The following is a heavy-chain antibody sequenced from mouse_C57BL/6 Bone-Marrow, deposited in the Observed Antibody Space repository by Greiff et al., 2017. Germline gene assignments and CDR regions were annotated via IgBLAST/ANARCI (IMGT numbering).Heavy chain of an antibody. CDR1: GYAFTNYL. Sequence: QVQLQQSGAELVRPGPSVKVSCKASGYAFTNYLIEWVKQRPGQGLEWIGVINPGSGGTNYNEKFKGKATLTADKSSSTAYMQLSSLTSEDSAVYFCARWTYGNYWYFDVWGTGTTVTVSS. CDR2: INPGSGGT. J-gene: IGHJ1*03. V-gene: IGHV1-54*01. D-gene: IGHD2-1*01. CDR3: ARWTYGNYWYFDV.